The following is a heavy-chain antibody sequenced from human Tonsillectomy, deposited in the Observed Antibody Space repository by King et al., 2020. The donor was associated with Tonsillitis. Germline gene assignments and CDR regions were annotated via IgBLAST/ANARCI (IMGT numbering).Heavy chain of an antibody. CDR3: AKQNYGANSAESFDY. J-gene: IGHJ4*02. D-gene: IGHD4-23*01. Sequence: VQLVESGGGLVQPGGSLRLSCAASGLTFSSYAMSWVRQAPGKGLEWVSGISASGGSTYYGNSVKGRFTISRDNSKNTLYLRMNSLRVEDTAVYHCAKQNYGANSAESFDYWGQGTLVTVSS. CDR2: ISASGGST. V-gene: IGHV3-23*04. CDR1: GLTFSSYA.